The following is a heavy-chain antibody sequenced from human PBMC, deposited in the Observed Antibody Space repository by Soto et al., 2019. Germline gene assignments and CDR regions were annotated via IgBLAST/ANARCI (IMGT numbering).Heavy chain of an antibody. CDR1: GYTFTSYA. CDR2: INAGNGNT. CDR3: ARTVGYYYGMDV. Sequence: QVQLVQSGAEVKKPGASVKVSCKASGYTFTSYAMHWVRQAPGQRLEWMGWINAGNGNTKYSQKFQGRVTITRDTSASTAYMELSSLRSEDTTVYYCARTVGYYYGMDVWGQGTTVTVSS. V-gene: IGHV1-3*01. J-gene: IGHJ6*02. D-gene: IGHD4-17*01.